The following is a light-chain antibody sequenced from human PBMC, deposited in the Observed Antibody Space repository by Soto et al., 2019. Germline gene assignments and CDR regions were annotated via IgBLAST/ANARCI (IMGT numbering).Light chain of an antibody. Sequence: QSALTQPRSVSGSPGQSVTISCTGTSSDVGDYNYVSWYQQHPGKAPKLLIYAVNMRPSGVPDRYSGSKSGNTASLTISGLQAEDEADYSCCSYAGSYTWVFGGGTKVTVL. CDR3: CSYAGSYTWV. J-gene: IGLJ3*02. CDR2: AVN. V-gene: IGLV2-11*01. CDR1: SSDVGDYNY.